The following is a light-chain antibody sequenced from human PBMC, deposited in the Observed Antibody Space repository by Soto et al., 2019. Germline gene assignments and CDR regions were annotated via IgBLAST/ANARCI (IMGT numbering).Light chain of an antibody. CDR2: GAS. V-gene: IGKV3-20*01. Sequence: EIVLTQAPGTLSLSPGERVTLSCRASQSVTSNYVAWYQQTPGQAPRLLFFGASIRATGIPDRFSGSGSGTDFTLTISRLEPEDSAVYHCQQYGRSPTTFGQGTNVEI. CDR1: QSVTSNY. CDR3: QQYGRSPTT. J-gene: IGKJ1*01.